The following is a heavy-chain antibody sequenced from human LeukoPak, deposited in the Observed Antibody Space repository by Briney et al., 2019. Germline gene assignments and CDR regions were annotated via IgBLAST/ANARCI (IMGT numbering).Heavy chain of an antibody. J-gene: IGHJ4*02. D-gene: IGHD4-11*01. CDR3: ARSNQVDDY. Sequence: GGSLRLSCTASGFTFSSYWMHWVRQVPGKGLVWVSRINTGGSSTTYADSVKGRFTISRDNAKNTLYLQMNSLRVEDTAVYYCARSNQVDDYWGQGTLVTVSS. CDR2: INTGGSST. CDR1: GFTFSSYW. V-gene: IGHV3-74*01.